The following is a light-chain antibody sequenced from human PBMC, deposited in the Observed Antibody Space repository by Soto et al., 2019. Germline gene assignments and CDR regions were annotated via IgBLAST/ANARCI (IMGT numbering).Light chain of an antibody. J-gene: IGKJ4*01. Sequence: DIQMTQSPSSLSAPVGDRVTITCQASRDIRKYLNWYQQKPGKAPKLLIYDASNLETGVTSRFSGSGSGTDFTFTISSLQSEDIATYYCQQYHTLVSFGGGTKVEIK. CDR1: RDIRKY. CDR3: QQYHTLVS. CDR2: DAS. V-gene: IGKV1-33*01.